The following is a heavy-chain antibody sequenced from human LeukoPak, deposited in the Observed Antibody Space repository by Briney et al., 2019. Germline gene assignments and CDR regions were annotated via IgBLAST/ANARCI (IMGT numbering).Heavy chain of an antibody. CDR2: MNHSGSA. CDR3: ARGFNWFDP. J-gene: IGHJ5*02. CDR1: GGSFSGYY. Sequence: SETLSLTCAVYGGSFSGYYWTWIRQPPGKGLEWIGEMNHSGSANYNPSLKSRVTISVDTSKNQCSLRLSSVTAADTAVYYCARGFNWFDPWGQGTLVTVSS. V-gene: IGHV4-34*01.